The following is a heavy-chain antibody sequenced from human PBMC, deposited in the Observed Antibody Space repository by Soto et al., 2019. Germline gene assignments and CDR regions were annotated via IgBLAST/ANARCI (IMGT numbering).Heavy chain of an antibody. CDR3: ARGYPNWNYVWYYYYMDV. CDR2: MNPNSGNT. CDR1: VYTFTIYD. Sequence: ASVKVSCKASVYTFTIYDINCVRQATGQGLEWMGWMNPNSGNTGYAQKFQGRVTMTRNTSISTAYMELSSLRSEDTAVYYCARGYPNWNYVWYYYYMDVWGKGTTVTVSS. D-gene: IGHD3-16*01. V-gene: IGHV1-8*01. J-gene: IGHJ6*03.